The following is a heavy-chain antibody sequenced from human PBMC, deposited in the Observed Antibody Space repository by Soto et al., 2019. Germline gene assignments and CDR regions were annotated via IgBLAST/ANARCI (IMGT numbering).Heavy chain of an antibody. CDR2: VYYRGRS. Sequence: TSETLSLTCTVSGGSVTNSSYYWSWIRQSPGKGLEWIGSVYYRGRSYSKSSVKSRVTISVDTSKNRFSLSLNSVTASDTAVYVCVSQRTTVPTQACFDYWGPGALVTVSS. J-gene: IGHJ4*02. D-gene: IGHD4-17*01. CDR3: VSQRTTVPTQACFDY. CDR1: GGSVTNSSYY. V-gene: IGHV4-39*01.